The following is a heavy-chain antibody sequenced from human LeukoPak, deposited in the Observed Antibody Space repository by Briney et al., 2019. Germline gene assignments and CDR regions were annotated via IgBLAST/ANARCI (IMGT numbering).Heavy chain of an antibody. D-gene: IGHD2-8*01. CDR3: ARSGTKTNGFDY. J-gene: IGHJ4*02. CDR1: GGSISTYY. CDR2: IYYSGSA. V-gene: IGHV4-59*01. Sequence: SETLSLTCTVSGGSISTYYWSWIRQPPGKGLEWIGYIYYSGSANYSPSLQSRVTISVDTSRNQFSLRLISVTAADTAMYYCARSGTKTNGFDYWGQGTLVTVSS.